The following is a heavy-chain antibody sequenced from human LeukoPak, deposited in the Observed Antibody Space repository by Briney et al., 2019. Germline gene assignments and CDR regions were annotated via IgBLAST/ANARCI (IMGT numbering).Heavy chain of an antibody. D-gene: IGHD6-13*01. V-gene: IGHV1-18*01. CDR3: ARSPGDTSSGDLAPTFDY. J-gene: IGHJ4*02. Sequence: ASVKVSCKASGYTFTTYGISWVRQAPGQGLEWMGWISAYNGNTNYAQKLQGRVTMTTDTSTSTAYMELRSLRSDDTAVYYCARSPGDTSSGDLAPTFDYSGKGTLVPASS. CDR1: GYTFTTYG. CDR2: ISAYNGNT.